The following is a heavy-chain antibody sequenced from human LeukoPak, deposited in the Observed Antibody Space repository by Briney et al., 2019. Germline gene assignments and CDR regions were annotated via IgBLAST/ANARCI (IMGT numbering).Heavy chain of an antibody. CDR1: GFTFNNYG. J-gene: IGHJ4*02. CDR3: TRNSLDY. V-gene: IGHV3-7*03. Sequence: GKSLRLSCAASGFTFNNYGMHWVRQAPGKGLEWVANIKADGSQQYYVDSVRGRFTITRDNAENSLYLQMNSLRAEDTAVYYCTRNSLDYWGLGTLVTVSS. CDR2: IKADGSQQ.